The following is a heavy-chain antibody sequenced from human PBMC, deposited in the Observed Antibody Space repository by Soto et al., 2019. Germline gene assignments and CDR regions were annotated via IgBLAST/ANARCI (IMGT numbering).Heavy chain of an antibody. CDR3: AKSHSSSWYAEYFQH. D-gene: IGHD6-13*01. J-gene: IGHJ1*01. CDR2: ISGSGGST. V-gene: IGHV3-23*01. Sequence: GGSLRLSCAASGFTFSSYAMSWVRQAPGKGLEWVSAISGSGGSTYYADSVKGRFTISRDNSKNTLYLQMNSLRAEDTAVYYCAKSHSSSWYAEYFQHWGQGTLVTVSS. CDR1: GFTFSSYA.